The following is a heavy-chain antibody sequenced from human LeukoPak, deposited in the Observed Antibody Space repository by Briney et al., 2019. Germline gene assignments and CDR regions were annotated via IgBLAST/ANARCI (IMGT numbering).Heavy chain of an antibody. J-gene: IGHJ4*02. CDR3: ARAGKVTTFDYFDY. V-gene: IGHV1-69*05. Sequence: SVKLSCKASGGTFSSYAISCVRQAPGQGLEWMGGIIPIFGTANYAQKFQGRVTITTDESTSTAYMELSSLRSEDTAVYYCARAGKVTTFDYFDYWGEGTLVTVSS. CDR2: IIPIFGTA. CDR1: GGTFSSYA. D-gene: IGHD3-16*01.